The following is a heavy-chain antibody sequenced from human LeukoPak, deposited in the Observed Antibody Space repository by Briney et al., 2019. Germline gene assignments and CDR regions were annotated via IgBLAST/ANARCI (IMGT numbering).Heavy chain of an antibody. CDR2: ISSSSSTI. J-gene: IGHJ6*02. CDR3: ARDAYDILTGYYKMGTYYGMDV. V-gene: IGHV3-48*02. D-gene: IGHD3-9*01. Sequence: PGGALRLSCAASGFTFSSYSMNWVRQDPGKGLEWVSYISSSSSTIYYADSVKGRFTISRDNAKNSLYLQMNSLRDEDTAVYYCARDAYDILTGYYKMGTYYGMDVWGQGTTVTVSS. CDR1: GFTFSSYS.